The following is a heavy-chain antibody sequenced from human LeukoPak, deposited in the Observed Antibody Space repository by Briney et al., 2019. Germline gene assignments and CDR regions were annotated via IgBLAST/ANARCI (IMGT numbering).Heavy chain of an antibody. D-gene: IGHD4-17*01. CDR1: GGSFSGYY. CDR2: INHSGST. J-gene: IGHJ5*02. CDR3: ASGTVTNRFDP. V-gene: IGHV4-34*01. Sequence: SETLSLTCAVYGGSFSGYYWSWIRQPPGKGLEWIGEINHSGSTNYNPSLKSRVTISVDTSKNHFSLKLYSVTAADTAVYYCASGTVTNRFDPWGQGTLVTVSS.